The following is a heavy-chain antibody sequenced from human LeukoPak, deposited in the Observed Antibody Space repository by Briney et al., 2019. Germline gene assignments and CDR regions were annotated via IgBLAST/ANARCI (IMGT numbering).Heavy chain of an antibody. CDR2: ISYDGSNK. CDR3: ARGPLRFLEWLLYRNWFDP. D-gene: IGHD3-3*01. Sequence: PGGSLRLSCAASGFTFSSYAMHWVRQAPGKGLEWVAVISYDGSNKYYADSVKGRFTISRDNSKNTLYLQMNSLRAEDTAVYYCARGPLRFLEWLLYRNWFDPWGQGTLVTVSS. CDR1: GFTFSSYA. V-gene: IGHV3-30*04. J-gene: IGHJ5*02.